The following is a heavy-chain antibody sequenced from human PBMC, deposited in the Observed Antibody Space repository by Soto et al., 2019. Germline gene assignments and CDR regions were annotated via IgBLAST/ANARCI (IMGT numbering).Heavy chain of an antibody. J-gene: IGHJ6*02. CDR3: AKGRSYYYYYGVDV. V-gene: IGHV3-23*01. CDR1: GFPFSSCA. Sequence: PGGSLSLSCAASGFPFSSCAMGWVRQAPGKGLEWVSDIIASGGSTYYADSVKGRFTISRDNSKSTLYLQMNSLRAEDTALYYCAKGRSYYYYYGVDVWGQGTTVTVSS. CDR2: IIASGGST.